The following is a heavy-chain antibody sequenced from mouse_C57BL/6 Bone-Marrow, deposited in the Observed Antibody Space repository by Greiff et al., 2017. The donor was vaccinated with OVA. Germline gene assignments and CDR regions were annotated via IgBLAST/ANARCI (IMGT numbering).Heavy chain of an antibody. CDR2: ISDGGSYT. CDR3: ARETFGGFAY. Sequence: EVKLVESGGGLVKPGGSLKLSCAASGFTFSSYAMSWVRQTQEKRLEWVATISDGGSYTYYPDNVKGRFTISRDNAKNNLYLQMSHLKSEDTAMYYCARETFGGFAYWGQGTLVTVSA. V-gene: IGHV5-4*01. J-gene: IGHJ3*01. CDR1: GFTFSSYA.